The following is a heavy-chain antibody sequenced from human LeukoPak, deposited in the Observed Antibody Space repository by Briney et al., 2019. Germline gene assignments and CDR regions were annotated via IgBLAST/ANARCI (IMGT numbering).Heavy chain of an antibody. Sequence: GGSLRLSCAASGFTFSNAWKSWVRQAPGEGLEWVGRIKSKTDGGTTDYAAPVKGRFTISRDDSKNTLYLQMNSLKTEDTAVYYCTTEGSSGWYAKRGPIKDAFDIWGQGTMVTVSS. CDR3: TTEGSSGWYAKRGPIKDAFDI. CDR1: GFTFSNAW. J-gene: IGHJ3*02. CDR2: IKSKTDGGTT. D-gene: IGHD6-19*01. V-gene: IGHV3-15*01.